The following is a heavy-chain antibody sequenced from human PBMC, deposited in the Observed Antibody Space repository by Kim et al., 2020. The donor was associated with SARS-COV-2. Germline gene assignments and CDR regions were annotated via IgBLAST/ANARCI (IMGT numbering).Heavy chain of an antibody. CDR2: SSSSSDKR. D-gene: IGHD2-8*02. CDR3: VRDHPQIDIVMYAGVFD. J-gene: IGHJ3*01. V-gene: IGHV1-18*01. CDR1: GYTFSYYG. Sequence: ASVKVSCKASGYTFSYYGISWVRQAPGQGLEWMGWSSSSSDKRNYAQKFQGRVTMTTDTSTSTFYMELRSLKSDDAAVYYCVRDHPQIDIVMYAGVFD.